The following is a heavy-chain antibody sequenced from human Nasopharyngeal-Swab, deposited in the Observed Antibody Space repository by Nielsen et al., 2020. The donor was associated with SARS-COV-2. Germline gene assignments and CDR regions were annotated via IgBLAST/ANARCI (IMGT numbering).Heavy chain of an antibody. CDR2: FDPEDGET. CDR3: ATTAAAAGTSWFDP. J-gene: IGHJ5*02. D-gene: IGHD6-13*01. V-gene: IGHV1-24*01. Sequence: ASVKVSCKVSGYTLTELSMHWVRQAPGKGLEWMGGFDPEDGETIYAQKFQGRVTMTEDTSTDTAYMELSGLRSEDTAVYYCATTAAAAGTSWFDPWGQGTLVTVSS. CDR1: GYTLTELS.